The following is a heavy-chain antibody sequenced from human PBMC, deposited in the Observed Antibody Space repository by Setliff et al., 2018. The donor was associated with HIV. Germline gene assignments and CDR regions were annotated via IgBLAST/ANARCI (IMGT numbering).Heavy chain of an antibody. D-gene: IGHD3-22*01. CDR2: ISAYNGNT. V-gene: IGHV1-18*01. CDR1: GYTFTSYG. J-gene: IGHJ4*02. Sequence: ASVMVSCKASGYTFTSYGITWVRQAPGQGPEWMGWISAYNGNTNYAQEFQGRVTMTTDTSTTTAYMELRSLDTDDTAVYYCAREIGGVYDSSGNFDYWGQGTLVTVSS. CDR3: AREIGGVYDSSGNFDY.